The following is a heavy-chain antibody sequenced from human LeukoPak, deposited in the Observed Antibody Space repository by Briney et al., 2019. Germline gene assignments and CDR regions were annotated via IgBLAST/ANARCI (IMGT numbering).Heavy chain of an antibody. D-gene: IGHD3-10*01. CDR1: GFTFSSYA. J-gene: IGHJ4*02. CDR3: AKVAKYYYGSETYYFFEH. Sequence: GGSLRLSCAASGFTFSSYAMHWVRQAPGKGLEWVSVISYDGINKYYADSVKGRFTISRDNSKNTLYLQMNSLRVEDTAVYYCAKVAKYYYGSETYYFFEHWGQGTPVTASS. V-gene: IGHV3-30*04. CDR2: ISYDGINK.